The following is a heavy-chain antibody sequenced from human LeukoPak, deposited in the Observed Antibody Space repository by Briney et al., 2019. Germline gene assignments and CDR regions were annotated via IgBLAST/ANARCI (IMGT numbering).Heavy chain of an antibody. D-gene: IGHD3-22*01. Sequence: GASVKVSCKVSGYTLTELSMHWVRQAPGKGLEWMGGFDPEDGETIYAQKFQGRVTMTEDTSTDTAYMELSSLRSEDTAVYYCATDKYYDSSGYYLGYYYGVNVWGQGTTVTVSS. CDR2: FDPEDGET. J-gene: IGHJ6*02. CDR3: ATDKYYDSSGYYLGYYYGVNV. CDR1: GYTLTELS. V-gene: IGHV1-24*01.